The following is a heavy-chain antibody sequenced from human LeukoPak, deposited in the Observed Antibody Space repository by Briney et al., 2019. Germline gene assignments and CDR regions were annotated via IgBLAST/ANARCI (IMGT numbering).Heavy chain of an antibody. CDR2: FDPEDGET. CDR1: GYTLTELS. Sequence: ASVKVSCKVSGYTLTELSMHWVRQAPGKGLEWMGGFDPEDGETIYAQKFQGRVTMTEDTSTDTAYMELSSLRSEDTDVYYCATSYQLLEYFDYWGQGTLVTVSS. J-gene: IGHJ4*02. CDR3: ATSYQLLEYFDY. V-gene: IGHV1-24*01. D-gene: IGHD2-2*01.